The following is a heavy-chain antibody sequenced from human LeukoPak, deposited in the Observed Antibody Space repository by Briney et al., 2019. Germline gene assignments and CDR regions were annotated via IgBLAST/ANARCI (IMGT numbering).Heavy chain of an antibody. Sequence: KASETLSLTCTVSGDSVSNSLYYWSWIRQPPGKGLEWIGYIYYNGGTNYNPSLKSRVTISIDTSTNQFSLRLNSMTAADTAVYYCARTYNWNSDYWGQGTLVTVSS. CDR1: GDSVSNSLYY. V-gene: IGHV4-61*01. CDR3: ARTYNWNSDY. CDR2: IYYNGGT. D-gene: IGHD1-7*01. J-gene: IGHJ4*02.